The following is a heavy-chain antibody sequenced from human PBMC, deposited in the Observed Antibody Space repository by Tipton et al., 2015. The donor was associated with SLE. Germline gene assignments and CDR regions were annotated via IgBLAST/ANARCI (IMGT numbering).Heavy chain of an antibody. CDR3: ARVGSGSYERGFDAFDI. CDR2: IYTSGST. J-gene: IGHJ3*02. V-gene: IGHV4-4*08. D-gene: IGHD1-26*01. CDR1: GVSISSYY. Sequence: TLSLTCTVSGVSISSYYWSWIRQPPGKGLEWIGYIYTSGSTNYNPSLQSRVTMSVDTSKNQFSLKLRSVTAADTAGYYCARVGSGSYERGFDAFDIWGQGTMVTVSS.